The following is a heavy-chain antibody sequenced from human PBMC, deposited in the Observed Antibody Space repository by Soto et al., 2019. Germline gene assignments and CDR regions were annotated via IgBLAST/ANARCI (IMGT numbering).Heavy chain of an antibody. CDR3: ARTTYNYDSSGPDALDI. Sequence: QMPGKGLEWMGIIYPGDSAARYNPSFQGQVTISADKSISTAYLQWSSLKASDTAMYYCARTTYNYDSSGPDALDIWGQGTLVTVSS. V-gene: IGHV5-51*01. CDR2: IYPGDSAA. J-gene: IGHJ3*02. D-gene: IGHD3-22*01.